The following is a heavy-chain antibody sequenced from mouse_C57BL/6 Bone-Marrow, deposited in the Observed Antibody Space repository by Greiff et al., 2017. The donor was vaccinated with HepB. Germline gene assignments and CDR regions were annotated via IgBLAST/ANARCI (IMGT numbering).Heavy chain of an antibody. D-gene: IGHD1-1*01. Sequence: QVQLQQSGAELAKPGASVKLSCKASGYTFTSYWMHWVKQRPGQGLEWIGYINPSSGYTKYNQKFKDKATVTADKSSSTAYMQLSSLTYEDSAVYYCARSGGYGSSLRYWGQGTTLTVSS. J-gene: IGHJ2*01. CDR1: GYTFTSYW. CDR2: INPSSGYT. CDR3: ARSGGYGSSLRY. V-gene: IGHV1-7*01.